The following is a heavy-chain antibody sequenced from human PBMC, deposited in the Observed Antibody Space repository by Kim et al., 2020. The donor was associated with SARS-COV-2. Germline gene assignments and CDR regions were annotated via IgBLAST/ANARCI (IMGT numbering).Heavy chain of an antibody. Sequence: GGSLRLSCAASGFTFSSYAMHWVRQAPGKGLEWVAVISYDGSNKYYADSVKGRFTISRDNSKNTLYLQMNSLRAEDTAVYYCARGGYPEGYWGQGTLVTVPS. V-gene: IGHV3-30-3*01. D-gene: IGHD1-1*01. J-gene: IGHJ4*02. CDR1: GFTFSSYA. CDR2: ISYDGSNK. CDR3: ARGGYPEGY.